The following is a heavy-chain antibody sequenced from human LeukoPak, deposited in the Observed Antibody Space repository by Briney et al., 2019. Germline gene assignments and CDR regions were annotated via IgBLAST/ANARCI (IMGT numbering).Heavy chain of an antibody. CDR2: IWYDGDNK. D-gene: IGHD2-21*02. CDR3: ARDRAYCGGDCYSEFYGMDV. CDR1: GFTFSSYS. V-gene: IGHV3-33*08. Sequence: GGSLRLSCAAAGFTFSSYSMHWVRQAPGKVLEWVVLIWYDGDNKKYADSVKGRFTISRDNSKNTLYLQMNSLRAEDTAVYYCARDRAYCGGDCYSEFYGMDVWGQGTTVTVSS. J-gene: IGHJ6*02.